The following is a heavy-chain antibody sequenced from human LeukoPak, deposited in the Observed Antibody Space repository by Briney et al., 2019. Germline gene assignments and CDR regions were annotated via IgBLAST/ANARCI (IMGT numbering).Heavy chain of an antibody. CDR1: GFTFSSYT. CDR3: AKGSARFLEWLLYSYYGMDV. J-gene: IGHJ6*02. Sequence: PGGSLRLSCAASGFTFSSYTMSWVRQAPGKGLEWVSAISGSGGSTYYADSVKGRFTISRDNSKNTLYLLMNSLRAEDTAVYYCAKGSARFLEWLLYSYYGMDVWGQGTTVTVSS. V-gene: IGHV3-23*01. D-gene: IGHD3-3*01. CDR2: ISGSGGST.